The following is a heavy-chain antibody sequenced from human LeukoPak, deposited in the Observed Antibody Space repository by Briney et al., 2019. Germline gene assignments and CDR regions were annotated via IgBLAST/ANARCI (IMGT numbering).Heavy chain of an antibody. CDR2: INHSGST. J-gene: IGHJ4*02. Sequence: SETLSLTCAVYGGSFSGYYWSWIRQPPGKGLEWIGEINHSGSTNYNPSLKSRVTISVDTSKNQFSLKLSSVTAADTAVYYCARDFARYSYDYWGQGTLVTVSS. V-gene: IGHV4-34*01. CDR3: ARDFARYSYDY. D-gene: IGHD5-18*01. CDR1: GGSFSGYY.